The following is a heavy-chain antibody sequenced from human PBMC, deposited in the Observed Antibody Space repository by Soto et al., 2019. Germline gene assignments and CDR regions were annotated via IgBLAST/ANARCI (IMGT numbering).Heavy chain of an antibody. J-gene: IGHJ4*02. D-gene: IGHD1-20*01. V-gene: IGHV1-69*02. CDR1: GGTFSSYT. CDR3: ARGSRSITVDY. Sequence: QVQLVQSGAEVKKPGSSVKVSCKASGGTFSSYTISWVRQAPGQGLEWMGRIIPILGIANYAQKFQGRVTITADKATSTAYMELSSLRSEDTAVYYCARGSRSITVDYWGQGTLVTVSS. CDR2: IIPILGIA.